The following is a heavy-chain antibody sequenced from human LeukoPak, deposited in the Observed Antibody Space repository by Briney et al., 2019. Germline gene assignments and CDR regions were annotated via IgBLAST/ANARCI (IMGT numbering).Heavy chain of an antibody. CDR3: ARDVEGFGESTGAFDI. CDR1: GFTFSSYA. Sequence: GGSLRLSCAASGFTFSSYAMHWVRQAPGKGLEWVAVISYDGSNKYYADSVKGRFTISRDNSKNTLYLQMNSLRAEDTAVYYCARDVEGFGESTGAFDIWGQGTMVTVSS. D-gene: IGHD3-10*01. CDR2: ISYDGSNK. V-gene: IGHV3-30-3*01. J-gene: IGHJ3*02.